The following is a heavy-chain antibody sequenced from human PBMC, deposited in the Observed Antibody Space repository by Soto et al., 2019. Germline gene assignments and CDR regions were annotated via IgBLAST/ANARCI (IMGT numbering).Heavy chain of an antibody. D-gene: IGHD6-13*01. J-gene: IGHJ4*02. CDR2: ISGSDDST. V-gene: IGHV3-23*01. CDR1: GFTFSSYA. CDR3: AKVSSSWYAGFFDL. Sequence: GGSLRLSCAASGFTFSSYAMSWVRQAPGKGLEWVSVISGSDDSTYYADSVKGRFTISRDNSKNTLYLQMHTLRAEDTAVYYCAKVSSSWYAGFFDLWGQGTLVTVSS.